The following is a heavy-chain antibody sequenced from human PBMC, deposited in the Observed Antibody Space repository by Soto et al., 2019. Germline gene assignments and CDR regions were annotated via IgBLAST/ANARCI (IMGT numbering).Heavy chain of an antibody. V-gene: IGHV3-30*03. CDR1: GFIFSDYG. J-gene: IGHJ4*02. CDR2: ISNNSSHE. CDR3: VPNFDY. Sequence: QVEVVQSGGGVVQPGKSVRLSCKASGFIFSDYGVHGARQAPGKGLQWVAFISNNSSHEYYADSLKGRFTISRDNSQNTVYLHLKSLRPEDTAVYYCVPNFDYWGQGTQVNVSP.